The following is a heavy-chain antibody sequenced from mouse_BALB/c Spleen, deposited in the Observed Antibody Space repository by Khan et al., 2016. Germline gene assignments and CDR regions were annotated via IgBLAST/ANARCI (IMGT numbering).Heavy chain of an antibody. CDR2: LNPDSSTI. V-gene: IGHV4-1*02. CDR3: ARHGNYWFAD. Sequence: EVQLLESGGGLVQPGGSLKLSCAASGFYFSRYWMSWVRQASGTGIAWIGELNPDSSTINYTPSLKDTFIITRDNAKNTLYLQMSKVRSEDTALYYCARHGNYWFADCGQGTLVTVSA. CDR1: GFYFSRYW. D-gene: IGHD2-1*01. J-gene: IGHJ3*01.